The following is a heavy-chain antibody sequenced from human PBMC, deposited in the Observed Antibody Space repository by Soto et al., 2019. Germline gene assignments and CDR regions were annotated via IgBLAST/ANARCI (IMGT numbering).Heavy chain of an antibody. Sequence: EVQLLESGGGLVQPGGSLRLSCVASGFSFTKYAMTWVRQAPGKGLEWVATISGSAISTEYADSVKGRFTISRDNSKNTLFLQMQSLRAEDTATYYCVNWNDEDVDWGQGTLVAVSS. D-gene: IGHD1-1*01. CDR3: VNWNDEDVD. J-gene: IGHJ4*01. V-gene: IGHV3-23*01. CDR2: ISGSAIST. CDR1: GFSFTKYA.